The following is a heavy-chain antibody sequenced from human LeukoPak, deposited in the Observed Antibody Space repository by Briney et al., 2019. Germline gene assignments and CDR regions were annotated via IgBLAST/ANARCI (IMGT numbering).Heavy chain of an antibody. CDR1: GGSISSSSYY. CDR3: ARGITMIVVGNWFDP. D-gene: IGHD3-22*01. V-gene: IGHV4-39*07. Sequence: SETLSLTCTVSGGSISSSSYYWGWIRQPPGKGLEWIGSIYYSGNTYYNPSLKSRVTISVDTSKNQFSLKLSSVTAADTAVYYCARGITMIVVGNWFDPWGQGTLVTVSS. CDR2: IYYSGNT. J-gene: IGHJ5*02.